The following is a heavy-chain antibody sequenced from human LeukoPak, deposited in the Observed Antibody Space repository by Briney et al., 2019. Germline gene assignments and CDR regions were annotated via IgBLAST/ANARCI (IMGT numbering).Heavy chain of an antibody. Sequence: GESLKISCAASGFTFSSYAMSWVRQAPGKGLEWVSAISGSGGSTYYADSVKGRFTISRDNSKNTLYLQMNSLRAEDTAVYYCAKASPYDFWSGYPPSGDYWGQGTLVTVSS. D-gene: IGHD3-3*01. CDR2: ISGSGGST. CDR3: AKASPYDFWSGYPPSGDY. CDR1: GFTFSSYA. V-gene: IGHV3-23*01. J-gene: IGHJ4*02.